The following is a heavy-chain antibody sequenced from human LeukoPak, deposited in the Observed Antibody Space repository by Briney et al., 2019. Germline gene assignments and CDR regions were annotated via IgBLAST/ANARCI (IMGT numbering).Heavy chain of an antibody. CDR3: ARAPIDSNSWYQAFDL. V-gene: IGHV3-23*01. CDR1: GFTFSTYA. J-gene: IGHJ3*01. CDR2: ISGSGGST. Sequence: GGSLRLSCAASGFTFSTYAMSWVRQAPGKGLEWVSTISGSGGSTYYADSVKGRFTISRDNSKNTMYLQMNSLRAEDTAVYYCARAPIDSNSWYQAFDLWGQGTMVTVSS. D-gene: IGHD6-13*01.